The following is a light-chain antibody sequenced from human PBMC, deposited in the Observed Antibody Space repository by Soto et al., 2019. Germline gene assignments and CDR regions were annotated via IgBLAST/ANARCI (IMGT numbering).Light chain of an antibody. Sequence: EIQMTQYPSSLSASVGDRSTITCMASQSISSYLNWYQQKPGKAPKLLIYAASSLESGVPSRFSGSGSGTEFTLTISSLQSEDFAVYYCQQHNNWPPLTVGHGTKVDIK. J-gene: IGKJ3*01. CDR2: AAS. V-gene: IGKV1-39*01. CDR1: QSISSY. CDR3: QQHNNWPPLT.